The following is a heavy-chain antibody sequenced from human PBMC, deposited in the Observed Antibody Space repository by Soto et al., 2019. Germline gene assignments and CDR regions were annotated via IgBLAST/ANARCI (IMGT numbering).Heavy chain of an antibody. CDR3: ARGPEYSSRYFDY. D-gene: IGHD6-6*01. Sequence: SVKVSCKASGGTFSIYAISCVGQSPGQGLEWMGGIIPTFGTANYAQKFQGRVTITADESTSTAYMELSSLRSEDTAVYYCARGPEYSSRYFDYWGQGTLVTVSS. V-gene: IGHV1-69*13. CDR2: IIPTFGTA. CDR1: GGTFSIYA. J-gene: IGHJ4*02.